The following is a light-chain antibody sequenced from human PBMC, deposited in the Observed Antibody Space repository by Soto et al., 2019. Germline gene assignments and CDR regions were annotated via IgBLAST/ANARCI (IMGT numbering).Light chain of an antibody. CDR1: QSVSSSY. CDR2: ETS. J-gene: IGKJ1*01. CDR3: QKRYNWPPK. V-gene: IGKV3D-20*02. Sequence: EIVLSQSPVTLSLSPGEIATLSCSASQSVSSSYLAWYQQKPGQAPRLLIYETSSRATGIPARFSGSGSGTDFTLTINSLEPEDFALYYCQKRYNWPPKFGQGTKVDIK.